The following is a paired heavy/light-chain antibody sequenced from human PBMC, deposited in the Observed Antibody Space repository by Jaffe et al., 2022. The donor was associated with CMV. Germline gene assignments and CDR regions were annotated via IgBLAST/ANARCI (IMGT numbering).Heavy chain of an antibody. Sequence: QVQLVESGGGVVQPGGSLRLSCTASGFTFNYYNMHWVRQAPGKGLEWVAHIWYDGTSAHYVDSVRGRFTISRDNSKNTLYLQMNSLRAEDTAVFYCARNRITDPENFFGMDVWGQGTTVIVSS. CDR2: IWYDGTSA. V-gene: IGHV3-33*01. J-gene: IGHJ6*02. CDR3: ARNRITDPENFFGMDV. CDR1: GFTFNYYN.
Light chain of an antibody. CDR1: QDISTY. CDR2: HAS. CDR3: QHFHDLPFI. Sequence: DIQLTQSPTSLSASVGDRVTVTCQASQDISTYLNWYQHKPGKAPRLLIYHASNLETGVPSRFSGTGSGTDFSFTISNLQPEDIATYYCQHFHDLPFIFGPGTKVGIK. V-gene: IGKV1-33*01. J-gene: IGKJ3*01.